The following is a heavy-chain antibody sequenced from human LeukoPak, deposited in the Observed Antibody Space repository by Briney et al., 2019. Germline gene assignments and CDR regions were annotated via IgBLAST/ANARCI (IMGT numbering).Heavy chain of an antibody. Sequence: GGSLTLSCAASAFTFINYWMHWVRQAQGKGMVWVSRINGVGTTISYADSVKGRFTISRDNAKNTLYLQMNSLRAEDTAVYYCAKEAAGADFDYWGQETLVTVSP. V-gene: IGHV3-74*01. CDR3: AKEAAGADFDY. CDR1: AFTFINYW. CDR2: INGVGTTI. J-gene: IGHJ4*02. D-gene: IGHD6-13*01.